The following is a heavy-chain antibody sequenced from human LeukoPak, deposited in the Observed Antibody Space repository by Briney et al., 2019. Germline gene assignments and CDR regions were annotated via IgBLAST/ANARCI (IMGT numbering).Heavy chain of an antibody. CDR3: VIPLRWALSNDY. CDR1: GFTFSNTW. CDR2: FRTNTGGGTP. D-gene: IGHD4-23*01. Sequence: GGSLRLSCAASGFTFSNTWMTWVRQGPGRGLEWVAFFRTNTGGGTPEYAAPVKGRFTISRDDSTNTLFLQMNSLTIEDTAVYYCVIPLRWALSNDYWGQGTLVTVSS. J-gene: IGHJ4*02. V-gene: IGHV3-15*01.